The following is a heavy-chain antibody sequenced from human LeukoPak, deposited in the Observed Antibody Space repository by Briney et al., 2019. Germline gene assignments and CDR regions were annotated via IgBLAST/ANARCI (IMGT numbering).Heavy chain of an antibody. J-gene: IGHJ6*02. V-gene: IGHV4-59*01. CDR3: ASTPPYYDFWSGYYYYGMDV. CDR1: GGSISSYY. D-gene: IGHD3-3*01. CDR2: IYYSGST. Sequence: SETLSLTCTVSGGSISSYYWSWIRQPPGKGLEWIGYIYYSGSTNYNPSLKSRVTISVDTSKNQFSLKLSSVTAADTAVYYCASTPPYYDFWSGYYYYGMDVWGQGTTVTVSS.